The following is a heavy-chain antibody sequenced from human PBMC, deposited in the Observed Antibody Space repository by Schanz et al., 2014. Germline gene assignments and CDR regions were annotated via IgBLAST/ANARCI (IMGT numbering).Heavy chain of an antibody. CDR2: ISFDGGKT. J-gene: IGHJ3*02. Sequence: QVVLMESGGGVVRPGRSVRLSCVASGFTFRSYGMHWVRQAPGKGLEWVAHISFDGGKTYYADSVKGRFTISRDNSKNTLSLQMNSLRAEDTAVYYCAREEGYGYGPGAFDIWGQGTMVTVSS. CDR3: AREEGYGYGPGAFDI. CDR1: GFTFRSYG. V-gene: IGHV3-30*03. D-gene: IGHD5-18*01.